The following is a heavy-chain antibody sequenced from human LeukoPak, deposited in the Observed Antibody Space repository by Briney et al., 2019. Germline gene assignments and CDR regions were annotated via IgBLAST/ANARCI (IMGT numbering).Heavy chain of an antibody. J-gene: IGHJ5*02. Sequence: ASVKVSCKASGHTFTSYYMHWVRQAPGQGLEWMGIINPSGGSTSYAQKFQGRVTMTRDTSTSTVYMELSSLRSEDTAVYYCAREMEMITVTTSNWFDPWGQGTLVTVFS. CDR1: GHTFTSYY. V-gene: IGHV1-46*01. CDR2: INPSGGST. D-gene: IGHD4-17*01. CDR3: AREMEMITVTTSNWFDP.